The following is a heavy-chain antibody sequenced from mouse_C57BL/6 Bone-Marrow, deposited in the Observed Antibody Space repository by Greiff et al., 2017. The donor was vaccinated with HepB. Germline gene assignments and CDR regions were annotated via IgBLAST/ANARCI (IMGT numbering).Heavy chain of an antibody. J-gene: IGHJ4*01. V-gene: IGHV1-55*01. D-gene: IGHD1-1*01. CDR1: GYTFTSYW. CDR3: ARYYYGSSSYAMDY. CDR2: IYPGSGST. Sequence: QVQLQQPGAELVKPGASVKMSCKASGYTFTSYWITWVKQSPGQGLEWIGDIYPGSGSTNYNEKFKSKATLTVDTSSSTAYMQLSSLTSEDSAVYYCARYYYGSSSYAMDYWGQGTSVTVSS.